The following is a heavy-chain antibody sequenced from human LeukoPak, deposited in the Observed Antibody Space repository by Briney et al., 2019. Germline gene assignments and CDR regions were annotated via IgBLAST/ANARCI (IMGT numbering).Heavy chain of an antibody. V-gene: IGHV4-38-2*02. Sequence: SETLSLTCTVSGYSISSGYYWGWIRQPPGKGLEWIGSIYHSGSTYYNPSLKSRVTISVDTSKNQFSLKLSSVTAADTAVYYCARASFNYDILTGYLYYFDYWGQGTLVTVSS. CDR1: GYSISSGYY. J-gene: IGHJ4*02. CDR2: IYHSGST. CDR3: ARASFNYDILTGYLYYFDY. D-gene: IGHD3-9*01.